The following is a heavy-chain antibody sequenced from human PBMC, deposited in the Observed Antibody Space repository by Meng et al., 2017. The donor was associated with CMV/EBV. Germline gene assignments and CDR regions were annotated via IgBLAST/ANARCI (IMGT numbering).Heavy chain of an antibody. CDR2: IYYSGST. V-gene: IGHV4-61*08. D-gene: IGHD6-6*01. CDR1: GGPISSGGYY. J-gene: IGHJ4*02. CDR3: ARAYSSSCRVDY. Sequence: SETLSLTCTVSGGPISSGGYYWSWIRQHPGKGLEWIGYIYYSGSTDYNPSLKSRVTISVDTSKNQFSLKLSSVTAADTAVYYCARAYSSSCRVDYWGQGTLVTVSS.